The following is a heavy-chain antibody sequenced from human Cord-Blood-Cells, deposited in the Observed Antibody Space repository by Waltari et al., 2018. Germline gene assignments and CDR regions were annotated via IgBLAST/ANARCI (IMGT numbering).Heavy chain of an antibody. V-gene: IGHV4-4*07. CDR1: GGSIRSSY. CDR3: ASTSPPYYDFWSGYSPYDAFDI. J-gene: IGHJ3*02. CDR2: IYTSGST. Sequence: QVQLQESGPGLVKPSETLSLPCTVSGGSIRSSYCSWIRQPAGEGPAWIGRIYTSGSTNYNPSLKSRVTMSVDTSKNQFSLKLSSVTAADTAVYYCASTSPPYYDFWSGYSPYDAFDIWGQGTMVTVSS. D-gene: IGHD3-3*01.